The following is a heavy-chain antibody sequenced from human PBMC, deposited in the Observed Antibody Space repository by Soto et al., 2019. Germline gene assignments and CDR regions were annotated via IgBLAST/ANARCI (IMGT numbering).Heavy chain of an antibody. CDR1: GGTFSNYG. Sequence: QVKLVQSGTEVKRPGSSVKVSCKASGGTFSNYGLSWVRQAPGHGLQWMGGIIPLFGTLHNAREFQDRVTITADQSTGTASMDLRSLSYDDTAVYFCATTPFNMASAGSYYFDSWGQGILVTVSS. J-gene: IGHJ4*02. D-gene: IGHD6-13*01. CDR2: IIPLFGTL. V-gene: IGHV1-69*01. CDR3: ATTPFNMASAGSYYFDS.